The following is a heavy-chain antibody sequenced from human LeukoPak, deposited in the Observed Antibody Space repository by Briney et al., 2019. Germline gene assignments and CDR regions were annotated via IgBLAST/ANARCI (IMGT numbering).Heavy chain of an antibody. CDR3: ARDTWPTLQLWLRGYFDY. V-gene: IGHV3-11*04. CDR1: GFTFSDYY. Sequence: GGSLRLSCAASGFTFSDYYMSWIRQAPGRGLEWVSYISSSGSTIYYADSVKGRFTISRDNAKNSLYLQMNSLRAEDTAVYYCARDTWPTLQLWLRGYFDYWGQGTLVTVSS. D-gene: IGHD5-18*01. CDR2: ISSSGSTI. J-gene: IGHJ4*02.